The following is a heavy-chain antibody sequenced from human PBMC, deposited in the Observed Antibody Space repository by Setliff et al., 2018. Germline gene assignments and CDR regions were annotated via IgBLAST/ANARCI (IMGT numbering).Heavy chain of an antibody. CDR2: INPHSGGT. J-gene: IGHJ5*02. Sequence: GASVKVSCKASGYTFTGYYIHWVRQAPGQGLEWMGWINPHSGGTNFPQTFQGRVTMTRDTSINTAYMELSRLRSEDTAVYYCARAAYSGSPNWFDPWGQGTLVTVSS. CDR3: ARAAYSGSPNWFDP. V-gene: IGHV1-2*02. CDR1: GYTFTGYY. D-gene: IGHD1-26*01.